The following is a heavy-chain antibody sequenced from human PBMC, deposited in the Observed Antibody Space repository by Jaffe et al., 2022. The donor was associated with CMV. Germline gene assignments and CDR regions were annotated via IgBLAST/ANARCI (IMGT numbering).Heavy chain of an antibody. CDR2: IRSKAYGGTT. Sequence: EVQLVESGGGLVQPGRSLRLSCTASGFTFGDYAMSWVRQAPGKGLEWVGFIRSKAYGGTTEYAASVKGRFTISRDDSKSIAYLQMNSLKTEDTAVYYCTRVTAMVDRWSFDIWGQGTMVTVSS. J-gene: IGHJ3*02. D-gene: IGHD5-18*01. V-gene: IGHV3-49*04. CDR1: GFTFGDYA. CDR3: TRVTAMVDRWSFDI.